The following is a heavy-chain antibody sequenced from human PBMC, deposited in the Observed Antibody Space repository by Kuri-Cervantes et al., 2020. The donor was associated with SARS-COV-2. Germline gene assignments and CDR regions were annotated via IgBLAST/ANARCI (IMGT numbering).Heavy chain of an antibody. V-gene: IGHV3-48*02. Sequence: GESLKISCAASGLTFSSDSMNWVRQAPGKGLEWVSYISSSGSTTYYADSVKGRFTISRDNAKNSLYLQMNSLRDEDTAVYYCARGDVFPDYWGQGTLVTVSS. CDR3: ARGDVFPDY. J-gene: IGHJ4*02. CDR1: GLTFSSDS. CDR2: ISSSGSTT. D-gene: IGHD2-21*01.